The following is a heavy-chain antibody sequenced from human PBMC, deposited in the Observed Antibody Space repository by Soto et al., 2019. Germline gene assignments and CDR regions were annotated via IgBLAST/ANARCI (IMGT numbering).Heavy chain of an antibody. J-gene: IGHJ4*02. CDR3: AREGGLLRYFDWPFDY. V-gene: IGHV3-7*01. Sequence: GGSLRLSCAASGFTFSSYWMSWVRQAPGKGLEWVANIKQDGSEKYYVDSVKGRFTISRDKAKNTMYLQMNSLRAEDTAVYYCAREGGLLRYFDWPFDYWGQGTLVTVSS. D-gene: IGHD3-9*01. CDR1: GFTFSSYW. CDR2: IKQDGSEK.